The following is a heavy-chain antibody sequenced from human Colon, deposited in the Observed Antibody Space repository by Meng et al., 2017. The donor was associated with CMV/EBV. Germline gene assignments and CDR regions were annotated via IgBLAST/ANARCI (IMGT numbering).Heavy chain of an antibody. Sequence: SQTLSLTCAISGDSIFTNSAAWNWIRLSPTRGLEWLGRTYYGYSRPNWYNDYALSVKSRITISPDASKNQFSLHLNSVTPEDTAVYYCARVLLWFGGRQYYGMDVWGRETTVTVSS. CDR1: GDSIFTNSAA. J-gene: IGHJ6*02. CDR2: TYYGYSRPNWYN. CDR3: ARVLLWFGGRQYYGMDV. V-gene: IGHV6-1*01. D-gene: IGHD3-10*01.